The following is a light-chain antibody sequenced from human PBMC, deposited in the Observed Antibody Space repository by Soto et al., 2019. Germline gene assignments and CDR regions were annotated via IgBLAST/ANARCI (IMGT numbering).Light chain of an antibody. V-gene: IGLV2-14*03. Sequence: QSVLTQPASVSGSPGQSITISCAGTSSDIGGSNYVSWYQQHPGKAPKLMIYGVSNRPSGVSNRFSGSKSGNTAPLTISGLQAEDEADYFCYSSRSSSSTFYVFGTGTKLTVL. CDR1: SSDIGGSNY. CDR2: GVS. CDR3: YSSRSSSSTFYV. J-gene: IGLJ1*01.